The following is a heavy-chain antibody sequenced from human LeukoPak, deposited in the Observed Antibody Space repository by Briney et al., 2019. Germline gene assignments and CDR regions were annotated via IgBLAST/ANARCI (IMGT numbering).Heavy chain of an antibody. CDR2: IKEEGTEK. CDR3: ARGLSSSSSYAMDV. CDR1: AFSFRRYW. D-gene: IGHD6-13*01. V-gene: IGHV3-7*01. J-gene: IGHJ6*02. Sequence: GGSLRLSRAATAFSFRRYWMSWVRQAPGKGREWAANIKEEGTEKYYVDSVKGRFTISRDNAKNKLYLQMNSLRAEDTAVYYCARGLSSSSSYAMDVWGQGATVTVSS.